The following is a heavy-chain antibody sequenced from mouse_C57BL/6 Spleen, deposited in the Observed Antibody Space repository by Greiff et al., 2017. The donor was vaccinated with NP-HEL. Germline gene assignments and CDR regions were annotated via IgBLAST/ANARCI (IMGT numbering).Heavy chain of an antibody. V-gene: IGHV5-16*01. J-gene: IGHJ1*03. CDR2: INYDGSST. Sequence: EVKVVESEGGLVQPGSSMKLSCTASGFTFSDYYMAWVRQVPEKGLEWVANINYDGSSTYYLDSLKSRFIISRDNAKNILYLQMSSLKSEDTATYYCARDGGLRRSYWYFDVWGTGTTVTVSS. CDR3: ARDGGLRRSYWYFDV. D-gene: IGHD2-2*01. CDR1: GFTFSDYY.